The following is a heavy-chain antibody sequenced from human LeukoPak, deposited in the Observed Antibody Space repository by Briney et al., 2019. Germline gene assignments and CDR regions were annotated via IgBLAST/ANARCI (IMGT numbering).Heavy chain of an antibody. V-gene: IGHV3-21*01. CDR1: GFVFSTYS. CDR3: ARGGNSVATDYHY. Sequence: GGSLRLSCAASGFVFSTYSMNWVRQAPGKGLEWVASISSASTYIYYADSFWGRFTISRDNAKNSLYLQMDSLRAEDTAVYYCARGGNSVATDYHYWGQGTLVTVSS. CDR2: ISSASTYI. J-gene: IGHJ4*02. D-gene: IGHD4/OR15-4a*01.